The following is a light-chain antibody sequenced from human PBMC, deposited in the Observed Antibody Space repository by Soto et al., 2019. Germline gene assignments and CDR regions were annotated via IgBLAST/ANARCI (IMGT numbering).Light chain of an antibody. V-gene: IGLV2-8*01. CDR3: SSYAGSITIYV. Sequence: QSALAQPPSASGSPGQSVTISCTGTSSDVGAYNFVSWYQQLPGKAPKLMIYEVTKRPSGVPDRFSGSKSGNTTSLTVSGVQAEGEADDYCSSYAGSITIYVFGTGTKLNVL. J-gene: IGLJ1*01. CDR1: SSDVGAYNF. CDR2: EVT.